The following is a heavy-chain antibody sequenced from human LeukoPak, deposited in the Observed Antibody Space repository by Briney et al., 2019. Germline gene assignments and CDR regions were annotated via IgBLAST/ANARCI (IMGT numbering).Heavy chain of an antibody. CDR1: GFTFSSYS. V-gene: IGHV3-21*01. Sequence: GGSLRLSCAASGFTFSSYSMNWFRRAPGKGLEWVSSISSSSSYIYYADSVKGRFTISRDNAKNSLYLQMNSLRAEDTAVYYCARRLRYCGGDCYSEPDAFDIWGQGTMVTVSS. CDR3: ARRLRYCGGDCYSEPDAFDI. D-gene: IGHD2-21*02. CDR2: ISSSSSYI. J-gene: IGHJ3*02.